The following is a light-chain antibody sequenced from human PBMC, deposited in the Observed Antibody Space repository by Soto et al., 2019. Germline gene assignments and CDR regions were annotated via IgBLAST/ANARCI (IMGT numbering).Light chain of an antibody. CDR3: QQSYSTPYT. Sequence: DIQMTQSPSSLSASVGDRVTITCRASQSISSYLNWYQQKPGKAPKLLTYAASSVQSGVPSTFSGSGSGTDFTLTISSLHPEDFPTYYCQQSYSTPYTFGQGTKLEIK. V-gene: IGKV1-39*01. J-gene: IGKJ2*01. CDR2: AAS. CDR1: QSISSY.